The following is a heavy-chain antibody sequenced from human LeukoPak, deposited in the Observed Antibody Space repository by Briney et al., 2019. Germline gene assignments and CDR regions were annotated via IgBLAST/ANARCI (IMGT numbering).Heavy chain of an antibody. CDR1: GFTFSSYG. Sequence: GGSLRPSCAASGFTFSSYGMHWVRQAPGKGLEWVAFIRYDGSNKYYADSVKGRFTISRDNSKNTLYLQMNSLRAEDTAVYYCAKDRYNWNPSGEDYFDYWGQGTLVTVSS. CDR2: IRYDGSNK. D-gene: IGHD1-1*01. CDR3: AKDRYNWNPSGEDYFDY. V-gene: IGHV3-30*02. J-gene: IGHJ4*02.